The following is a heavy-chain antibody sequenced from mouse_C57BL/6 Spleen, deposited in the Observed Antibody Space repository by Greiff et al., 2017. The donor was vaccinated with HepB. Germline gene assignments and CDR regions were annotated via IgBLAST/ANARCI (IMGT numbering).Heavy chain of an antibody. CDR3: ANYDYEEGFAY. D-gene: IGHD2-4*01. CDR2: ISDGGSYT. CDR1: GFTFSSYA. Sequence: DVMLVESGGGLVKPGGSLKLSCAASGFTFSSYAMSWVRQTPEKRLEWVATISDGGSYTYYPDNVKGRFTISRDNAKNNLYLQMSHLKSEDTAMYYCANYDYEEGFAYWGQGTLVTVSA. J-gene: IGHJ3*01. V-gene: IGHV5-4*03.